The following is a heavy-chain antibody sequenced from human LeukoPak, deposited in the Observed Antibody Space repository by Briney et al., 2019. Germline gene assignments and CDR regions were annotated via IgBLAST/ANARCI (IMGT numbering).Heavy chain of an antibody. CDR2: ISGSGGST. V-gene: IGHV3-23*01. J-gene: IGHJ4*02. D-gene: IGHD2-2*01. CDR3: AKDPDCSSTSCHSVDY. CDR1: GFTFSSYA. Sequence: PGGSLRLSCAASGFTFSSYAMSWVRQAPGKGLEWVSAISGSGGSTYYADSVKGRFTISRDNSKNTLYLQMNSPRAEDTAVYYCAKDPDCSSTSCHSVDYWGQGTLVTVSS.